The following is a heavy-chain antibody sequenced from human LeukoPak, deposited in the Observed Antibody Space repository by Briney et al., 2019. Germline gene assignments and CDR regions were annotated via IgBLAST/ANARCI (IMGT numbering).Heavy chain of an antibody. D-gene: IGHD3-10*01. J-gene: IGHJ4*02. CDR3: GRGSASPDH. CDR2: ILPDGSAK. V-gene: IGHV3-7*01. Sequence: PGGSLSLSCAASGFTFSSYCMSWVRQPPGKGLAWVANILPDGSAKNYVDSVKGRFISSRDNAKNSVSLQMNSLRAEDTAVYYWGRGSASPDHGGQGTLVTVSS. CDR1: GFTFSSYC.